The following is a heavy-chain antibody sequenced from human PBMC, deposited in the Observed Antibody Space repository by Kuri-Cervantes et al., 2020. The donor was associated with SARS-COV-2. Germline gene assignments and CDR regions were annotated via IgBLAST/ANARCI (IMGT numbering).Heavy chain of an antibody. CDR1: GFTFSSYS. J-gene: IGHJ4*02. D-gene: IGHD6-19*01. CDR2: ISSSGSTI. V-gene: IGHV3-48*04. Sequence: GESLKISCAASGFTFSSYSMNWVRQAPGKGMEWVSYISSSGSTIYYADSVKGRITISRDNAKNTLKLQMNSMRAEDTAMYYCAREVYSSGWSIDYWGQGTLVTVSS. CDR3: AREVYSSGWSIDY.